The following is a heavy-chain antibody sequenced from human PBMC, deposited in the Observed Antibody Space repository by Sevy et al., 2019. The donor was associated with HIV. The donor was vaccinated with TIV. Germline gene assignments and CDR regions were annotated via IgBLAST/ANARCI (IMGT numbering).Heavy chain of an antibody. J-gene: IGHJ2*01. Sequence: GGSLRLSCAASGFTVSSNYMSWVRQAPGKGLEWVSVIYSGGSTYYADSVKDRFTISRDNSKNTLYLQMNSLRAEDTAVYYCARDLRRTWYFDLWGRGTLVTVSS. CDR2: IYSGGST. CDR3: ARDLRRTWYFDL. V-gene: IGHV3-53*01. CDR1: GFTVSSNY.